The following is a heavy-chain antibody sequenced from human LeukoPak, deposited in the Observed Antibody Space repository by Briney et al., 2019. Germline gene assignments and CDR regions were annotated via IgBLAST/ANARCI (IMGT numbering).Heavy chain of an antibody. J-gene: IGHJ4*02. CDR1: GGSFSGYY. V-gene: IGHV4-34*01. D-gene: IGHD3-22*01. CDR3: ARRNYYDSSGYRRAYYFDY. CDR2: INHSGST. Sequence: SETLSLTCAVYGGSFSGYYWSWIRQPPGKGLEWIGEINHSGSTNYNPSLKSRVTISVDTSKNQFSLKLSSVTAADTAVYYCARRNYYDSSGYRRAYYFDYWGQGTLVTVSS.